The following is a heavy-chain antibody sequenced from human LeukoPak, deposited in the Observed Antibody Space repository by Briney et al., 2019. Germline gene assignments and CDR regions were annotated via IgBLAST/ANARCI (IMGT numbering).Heavy chain of an antibody. CDR1: GFIFSSYA. V-gene: IGHV3-23*01. Sequence: GGSLRLSCAASGFIFSSYAMSWVRQAPGKGLEWVSGIRGSGGSTYYADSVKGRFTISRDNSKNTLDMQMSSLRAEDTAVYYCAKNYGGNFRSPDYWGQGTLVTVSS. D-gene: IGHD4-23*01. J-gene: IGHJ4*02. CDR3: AKNYGGNFRSPDY. CDR2: IRGSGGST.